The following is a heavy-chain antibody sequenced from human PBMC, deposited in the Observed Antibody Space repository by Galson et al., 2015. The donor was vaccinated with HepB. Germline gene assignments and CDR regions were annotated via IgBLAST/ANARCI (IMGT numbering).Heavy chain of an antibody. CDR1: GASVSSTSAV. Sequence: CAISGASVSSTSAVWNWVRQSPSRGLEWLGRTWYRSKWYYEFAVSVESRITINPDTSKNQFSLQLSSVTPEDTAVYYCARTQVGAAYFDYWGQGTLVTVSS. V-gene: IGHV6-1*01. CDR2: TWYRSKWYY. D-gene: IGHD1-26*01. J-gene: IGHJ4*02. CDR3: ARTQVGAAYFDY.